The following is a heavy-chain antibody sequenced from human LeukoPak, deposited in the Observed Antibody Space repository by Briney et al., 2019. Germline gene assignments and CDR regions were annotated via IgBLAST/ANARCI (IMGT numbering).Heavy chain of an antibody. CDR2: INHSGST. Sequence: PSETLPLTCAVYGGSFSGYYWSWIRQPPGKGLEWIGEINHSGSTNYNPSLKSRVTISVDTSKNQFSLKLSSVTAADTAVYYCARASITMIVVVFDYWGQGTLVTVSS. J-gene: IGHJ4*02. D-gene: IGHD3-22*01. CDR3: ARASITMIVVVFDY. V-gene: IGHV4-34*01. CDR1: GGSFSGYY.